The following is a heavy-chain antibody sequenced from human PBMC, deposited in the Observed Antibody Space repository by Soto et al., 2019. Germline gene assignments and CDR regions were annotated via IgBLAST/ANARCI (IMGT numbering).Heavy chain of an antibody. Sequence: EVQLVESGGGLVQPGRSLRLSCAASGFTFDDYAMHWVRQAPGKGLEWVSGISWNSGSIGYADSVKGRFTTPRDNAKNSVYLQMNSLRAEDTALYYCAKDIRDDIAVAGFVYWGQGTLVTFSP. CDR1: GFTFDDYA. CDR3: AKDIRDDIAVAGFVY. J-gene: IGHJ4*02. V-gene: IGHV3-9*01. CDR2: ISWNSGSI. D-gene: IGHD6-19*01.